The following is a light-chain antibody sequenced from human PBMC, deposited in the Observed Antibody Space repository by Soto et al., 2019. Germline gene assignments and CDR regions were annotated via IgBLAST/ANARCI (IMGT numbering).Light chain of an antibody. CDR2: DVR. J-gene: IGLJ1*01. V-gene: IGLV2-14*01. CDR3: SSYTTISTYV. CDR1: SSDAGGYNY. Sequence: QSVLTQPASVSGSPGQSITISCTGTSSDAGGYNYVSWYQQHPGKAHKLMIYDVRNRPSGVSNRFSGSKSVNTASLTISGLQAEDEADYYCSSYTTISTYVFGAGTKVTVL.